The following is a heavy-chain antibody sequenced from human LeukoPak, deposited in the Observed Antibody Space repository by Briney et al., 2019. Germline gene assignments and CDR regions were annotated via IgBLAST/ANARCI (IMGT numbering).Heavy chain of an antibody. J-gene: IGHJ4*02. CDR2: IIPIFGTA. Sequence: ASVKVSCKASGYTFTSYFMHWVRQAPGQRLEWMGGIIPIFGTANYAQKFQGRVTITADKPTNTAYMELSSLRSEDTAVYYCASGRTDIVVVPATLRNYYFDYWGQGTLVTVSS. CDR3: ASGRTDIVVVPATLRNYYFDY. V-gene: IGHV1-69*06. CDR1: GYTFTSYF. D-gene: IGHD2-2*01.